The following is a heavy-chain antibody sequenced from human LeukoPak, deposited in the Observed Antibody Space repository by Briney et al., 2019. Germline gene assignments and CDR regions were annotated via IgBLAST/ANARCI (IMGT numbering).Heavy chain of an antibody. V-gene: IGHV3-30*02. CDR2: IRYDGSDK. CDR1: GFTFSSYG. CDR3: AKDHANTPVVTN. D-gene: IGHD2-21*02. J-gene: IGHJ4*02. Sequence: GGSLRLSCAASGFTFSSYGMHWVRQAPGKGLEWVSFIRYDGSDKYYADSAKGRFTISRDNSKNMLYLQMNSLRAEDTAMFYCAKDHANTPVVTNWGQGILVSVSS.